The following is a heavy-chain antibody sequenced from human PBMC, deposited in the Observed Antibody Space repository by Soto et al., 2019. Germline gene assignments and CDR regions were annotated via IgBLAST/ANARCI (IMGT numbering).Heavy chain of an antibody. D-gene: IGHD4-17*01. CDR1: GGTFSSYA. J-gene: IGHJ3*02. CDR2: IIPIFGTA. CDR3: ARDPLYGEYVYAFAI. Sequence: SVKVSCKASGGTFSSYAISWVRQAPGQGLEWMGGIIPIFGTANYAQRFQGRVTITADESTSTAYMELSSLRSEDTAVYYCARDPLYGEYVYAFAIWGQGTMVTVSS. V-gene: IGHV1-69*13.